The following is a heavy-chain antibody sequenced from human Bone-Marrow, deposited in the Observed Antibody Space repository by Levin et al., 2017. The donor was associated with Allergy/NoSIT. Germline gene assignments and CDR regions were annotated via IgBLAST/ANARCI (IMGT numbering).Heavy chain of an antibody. D-gene: IGHD1/OR15-1a*01. V-gene: IGHV4-31*02. CDR3: ARGTFHGASDAFDV. J-gene: IGHJ3*01. Sequence: SQTLSRTGKEEGGGRRGGGEDGGGKREQTGKGMDWIGCISYIGSTHYNPSLKSRVTISADTSDKQFSLKMSSVTAADTAVFYCARGTFHGASDAFDVWGQGTIVTVSS. CDR1: GGGRRGGGED. CDR2: ISYIGST.